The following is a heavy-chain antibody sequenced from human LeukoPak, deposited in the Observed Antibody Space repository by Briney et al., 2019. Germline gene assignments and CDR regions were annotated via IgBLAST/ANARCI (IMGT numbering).Heavy chain of an antibody. CDR2: IYTSGST. CDR3: ARRMLEARESSATNWFDT. V-gene: IGHV4-4*07. D-gene: IGHD5-12*01. Sequence: SETLSLTCTVSGGSLSSYSWSWIRQPPGKGLEWIGRIYTSGSTKYNPSLQSRITISADTSKNQFSLKVTSVTAADTAVYYCARRMLEARESSATNWFDTWGQGNLVTVS. CDR1: GGSLSSYS. J-gene: IGHJ5*02.